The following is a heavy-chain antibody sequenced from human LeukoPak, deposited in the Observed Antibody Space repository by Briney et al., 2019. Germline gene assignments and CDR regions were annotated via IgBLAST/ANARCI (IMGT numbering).Heavy chain of an antibody. Sequence: PSETLSLTCTVSGGSISSYYWSWIRQPAGKGLEWIGRIYTSGSTNYNPSLKSRVTMSVDTSKNQFSLKLSSVTAADTAVYYCARGVYCSSTSCYAGQEYYFDYWGQGTLVTVSS. CDR1: GGSISSYY. V-gene: IGHV4-4*07. CDR2: IYTSGST. D-gene: IGHD2-2*01. CDR3: ARGVYCSSTSCYAGQEYYFDY. J-gene: IGHJ4*02.